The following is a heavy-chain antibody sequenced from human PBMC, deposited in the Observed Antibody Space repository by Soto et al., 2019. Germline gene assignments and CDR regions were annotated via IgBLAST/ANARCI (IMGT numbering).Heavy chain of an antibody. CDR1: GYTFTSYA. CDR3: ARGYYRSGIKSFCDY. D-gene: IGHD3-10*01. J-gene: IGHJ4*02. Sequence: QVQLVQSGAEVKKPGASVKVSCKASGYTFTSYAMHWVRQAPGQRLEWMGWINAGNGNTKYSQKFQGRVTITSDTSASTAYMELSSLRSEDTAVYYCARGYYRSGIKSFCDYWGQGTLVTVSS. CDR2: INAGNGNT. V-gene: IGHV1-3*01.